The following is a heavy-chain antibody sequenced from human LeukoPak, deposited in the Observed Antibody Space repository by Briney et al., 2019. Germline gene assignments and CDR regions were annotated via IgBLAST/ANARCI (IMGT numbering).Heavy chain of an antibody. V-gene: IGHV3-7*03. J-gene: IGHJ4*02. Sequence: PGGSLRLSCAASGFTFSNYWMTWVRQAPGKGLEWVANIKQDGSEKYYADSVKGRFTISRDNAKNSLYLQMNSLRAEDTALYYCAKAAYSSGWYYFDYWGQGTLVTVSS. CDR1: GFTFSNYW. D-gene: IGHD6-19*01. CDR2: IKQDGSEK. CDR3: AKAAYSSGWYYFDY.